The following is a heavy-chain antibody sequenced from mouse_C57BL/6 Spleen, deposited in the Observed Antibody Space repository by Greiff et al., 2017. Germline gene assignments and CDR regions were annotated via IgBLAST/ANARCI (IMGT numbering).Heavy chain of an antibody. CDR2: INPSTGGT. V-gene: IGHV1-42*01. D-gene: IGHD1-1*01. CDR3: ARGSHYYGSSYDAMDY. J-gene: IGHJ4*01. Sequence: EVKLVESGPELVKPGASVKISCKASGYSFTGYYMNWVKQSPEKSLEWIGEINPSTGGTTYNQKFKAKATLTVDKSSSTAYMQLKSLTSEDSAVYYCARGSHYYGSSYDAMDYWGQGTSVTVSS. CDR1: GYSFTGYY.